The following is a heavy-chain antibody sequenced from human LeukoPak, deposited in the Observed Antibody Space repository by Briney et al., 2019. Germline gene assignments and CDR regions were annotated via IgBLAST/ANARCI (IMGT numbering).Heavy chain of an antibody. CDR2: ITTSSTYI. J-gene: IGHJ6*03. Sequence: GGSLRLSCAASGFTLSNAWMNWVRQAPGKGLECVSSITTSSTYIYYADSVKGRFTISRDNAKNSLYLQMNSLRAEDTAVYYCARDPYSGSYGDYYYYYMDVWGKGTTVTISS. V-gene: IGHV3-21*01. D-gene: IGHD1-26*01. CDR3: ARDPYSGSYGDYYYYYMDV. CDR1: GFTLSNAW.